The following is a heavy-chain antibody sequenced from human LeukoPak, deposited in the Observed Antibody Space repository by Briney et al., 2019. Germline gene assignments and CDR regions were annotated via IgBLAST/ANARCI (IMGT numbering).Heavy chain of an antibody. V-gene: IGHV3-48*01. CDR1: GFTFSSYS. D-gene: IGHD3-10*01. CDR2: ISSGGSSI. CDR3: ARDSGTTGEVKFDP. J-gene: IGHJ5*02. Sequence: GGSLRLSCAASGFTFSSYSMNWVRQAPGKGLEWVSYISSGGSSIYYADSVKGRFTISRDNAKNSLYLQMNSLRAADTAVYYCARDSGTTGEVKFDPWGQGILVTVSS.